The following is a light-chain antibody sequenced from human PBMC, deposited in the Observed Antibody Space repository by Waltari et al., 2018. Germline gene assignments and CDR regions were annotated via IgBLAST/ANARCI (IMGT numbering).Light chain of an antibody. CDR2: GAS. Sequence: EIVMTQSPATLSVSPGEGATLSCRASQTVSNYLAWYQQKPGQAPRLLIYGASTRATGIPARFSGSGSGTDFTLTISSLQSEDFAVYYCQQYDNWPPLTFGGGTKVEIK. J-gene: IGKJ4*01. CDR3: QQYDNWPPLT. CDR1: QTVSNY. V-gene: IGKV3-15*01.